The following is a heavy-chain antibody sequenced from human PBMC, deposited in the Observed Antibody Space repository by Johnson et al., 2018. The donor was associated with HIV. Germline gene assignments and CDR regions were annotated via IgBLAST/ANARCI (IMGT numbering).Heavy chain of an antibody. V-gene: IGHV3-23*04. CDR2: IIGSGGST. J-gene: IGHJ3*02. D-gene: IGHD4-17*01. CDR1: GFSFSSYA. Sequence: EVQLVESGGGLVQPGRPLRLSCAASGFSFSSYAMHWVRQAPGKGLELVSAIIGSGGSTYYADSVKGRFTISSDTSKNALYLPMNSLRAEDTAVYYCAKAYGPGCDGFDIRGQGTMVTVSS. CDR3: AKAYGPGCDGFDI.